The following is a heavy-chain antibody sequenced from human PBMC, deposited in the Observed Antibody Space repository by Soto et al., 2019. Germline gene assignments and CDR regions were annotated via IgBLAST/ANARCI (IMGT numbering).Heavy chain of an antibody. CDR2: ISYDGSNK. J-gene: IGHJ6*02. D-gene: IGHD2-8*01. Sequence: QVQLVESGGGVVQPGRSLRLSCAASGFTFSTYAMHWVRQAPGKGLEWVAVISYDGSNKYYADSVKGRFTISRDNSKNMLYLQMNSLRGEDTAVYYCARDGSPSNIVLDYGMDVWGQGTTVTVSS. V-gene: IGHV3-30-3*01. CDR3: ARDGSPSNIVLDYGMDV. CDR1: GFTFSTYA.